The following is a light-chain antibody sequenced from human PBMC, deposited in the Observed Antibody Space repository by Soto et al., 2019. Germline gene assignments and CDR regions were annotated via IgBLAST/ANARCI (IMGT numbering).Light chain of an antibody. CDR2: TNT. V-gene: IGLV1-44*01. CDR1: SSNVGGNP. J-gene: IGLJ2*01. Sequence: QSVLTQPPSASGTPGQRVTISCSGSSSNVGGNPVNWYQHVPTTAPKLLLYTNTQRPSGVPDRFSGSKSGTSASLAITDLQAEDEADYYCQSYDSRLSCCVFGGGKKVTV. CDR3: QSYDSRLSCCV.